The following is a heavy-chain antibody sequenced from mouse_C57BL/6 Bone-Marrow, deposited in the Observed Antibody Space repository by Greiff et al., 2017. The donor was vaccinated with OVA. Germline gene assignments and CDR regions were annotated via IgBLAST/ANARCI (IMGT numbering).Heavy chain of an antibody. D-gene: IGHD1-2*01. CDR1: GFNIKDDY. CDR3: ATARRRKVAY. CDR2: IDPENGDT. V-gene: IGHV14-4*01. Sequence: VQLQQPGAELVRPGASVKLSCTASGFNIKDDYMHWVKQRPEQGLEWIGWIDPENGDTEYASKFQGKATITADTSSNTAYLQLSSLTSEDTAVYYCATARRRKVAYWGQGTLVTVSA. J-gene: IGHJ3*01.